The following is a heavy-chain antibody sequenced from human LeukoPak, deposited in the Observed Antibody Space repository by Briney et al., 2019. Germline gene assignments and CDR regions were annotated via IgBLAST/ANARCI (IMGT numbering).Heavy chain of an antibody. Sequence: ASVKVSCKAPGYTFTSYYMHWVRQAPGQGLEWMGIINPSGGSTSYAQKFQGRVTMTRDTSTSTVYMELSSLRSEDTAVYYCARDPPRDYDFWRGYSGDDYWGQGTLVTVSS. D-gene: IGHD3-3*01. CDR3: ARDPPRDYDFWRGYSGDDY. CDR1: GYTFTSYY. J-gene: IGHJ4*02. V-gene: IGHV1-46*01. CDR2: INPSGGST.